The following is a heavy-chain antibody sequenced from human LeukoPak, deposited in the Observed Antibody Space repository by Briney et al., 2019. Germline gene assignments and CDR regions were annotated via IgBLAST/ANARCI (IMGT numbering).Heavy chain of an antibody. V-gene: IGHV3-23*01. CDR2: ISGSGGST. Sequence: QSGGSLRLSCAASGFTFSSYAMSWVRQAPGKGLEWVSAISGSGGSTYYADSVKGRFTISRDNSKNTLYLQMNSLRAEDTAVYYCAKDAVYCSSTSCYAAYFDYWGQGTLVTVSS. D-gene: IGHD2-2*01. J-gene: IGHJ4*02. CDR3: AKDAVYCSSTSCYAAYFDY. CDR1: GFTFSSYA.